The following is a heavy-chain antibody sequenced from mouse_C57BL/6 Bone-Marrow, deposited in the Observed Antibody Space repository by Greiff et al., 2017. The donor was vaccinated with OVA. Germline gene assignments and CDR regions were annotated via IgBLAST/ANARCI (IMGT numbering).Heavy chain of an antibody. J-gene: IGHJ1*03. CDR3: ARDGGRVYYYGNWYFDV. CDR2: ISDGGSYT. Sequence: EVKLMESGGGLVKPGGSLKLSCAASGFTFSSYAMSWVRQTPEKRLEWVATISDGGSYTYYPDNVKGRFTISRDNAKNNLYLQMSHLKSEDTAMYYCARDGGRVYYYGNWYFDVWGTGTTVTVSS. D-gene: IGHD1-1*01. V-gene: IGHV5-4*01. CDR1: GFTFSSYA.